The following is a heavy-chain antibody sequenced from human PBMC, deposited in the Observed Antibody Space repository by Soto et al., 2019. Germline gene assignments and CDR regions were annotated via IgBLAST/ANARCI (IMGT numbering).Heavy chain of an antibody. V-gene: IGHV3-30*18. Sequence: QVQLVESGGGVVQPGRSLRLSCAASGFTFSSYGMHWVRQAPGKGLEWVAVISYDGSNKYYADSVKGRFTISRDNSKNTLYLQMNSLRAEDTAVYYCGKDWAVAGRGGVDYWGQGTLVTVSS. CDR2: ISYDGSNK. CDR1: GFTFSSYG. D-gene: IGHD6-19*01. CDR3: GKDWAVAGRGGVDY. J-gene: IGHJ4*02.